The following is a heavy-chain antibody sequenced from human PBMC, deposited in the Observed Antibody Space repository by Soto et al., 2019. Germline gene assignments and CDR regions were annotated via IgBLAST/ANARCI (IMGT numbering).Heavy chain of an antibody. CDR2: ISAYNGNT. Sequence: ASVKVSCKASGYTFTSYGISWVRPAPGQGLEWMGWISAYNGNTNYAQKLQGRGTMTTDTSTSTAYMELRSLRSDDTAVYYCATEGIVGATSFDYWRQGTLVSVS. CDR1: GYTFTSYG. D-gene: IGHD1-26*01. CDR3: ATEGIVGATSFDY. V-gene: IGHV1-18*01. J-gene: IGHJ4*02.